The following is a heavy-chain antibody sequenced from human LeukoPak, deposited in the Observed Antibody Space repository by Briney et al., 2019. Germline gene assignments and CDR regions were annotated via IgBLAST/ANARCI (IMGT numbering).Heavy chain of an antibody. CDR2: IWYDGSNK. J-gene: IGHJ4*02. CDR1: GFTFSSYG. CDR3: ARTERELLLTIEY. D-gene: IGHD2-15*01. Sequence: PGGSLRLSCAASGFTFSSYGMHWVRQAPGKGLEWVAVIWYDGSNKYYADSVKGRFTISRDNSKNTLYLQMNSLRAEDTAVYYCARTERELLLTIEYWGQGTLVTVSS. V-gene: IGHV3-33*01.